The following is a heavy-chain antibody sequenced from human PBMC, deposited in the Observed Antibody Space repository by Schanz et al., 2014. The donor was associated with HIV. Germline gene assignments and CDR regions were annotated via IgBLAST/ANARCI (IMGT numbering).Heavy chain of an antibody. J-gene: IGHJ4*02. D-gene: IGHD6-19*01. Sequence: QVQLGQSGAEVKKPGASVRVSCKAPGNIFNSDYLHWVRQAPGHGLEWMGWINPNSGGTNLAQKFEGRVTMTIDRSITTASMELSRLNSDDTALYYCAIPSSGWSTFDYWGQGTLVTVSS. CDR2: INPNSGGT. V-gene: IGHV1-2*02. CDR3: AIPSSGWSTFDY. CDR1: GNIFNSDY.